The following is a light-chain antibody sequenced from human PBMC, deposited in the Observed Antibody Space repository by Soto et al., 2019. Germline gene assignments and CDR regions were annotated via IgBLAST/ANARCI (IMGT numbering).Light chain of an antibody. Sequence: DIQMTQSPSTLSASVGDRVTITCRASQSISSWLAWYQQKPGKAPKLLIYDASSLKSGVPSRFSGSGSGTEFTLTISSLQPDDLATYYCQQYNRYSRTFGQGTKVDIK. CDR3: QQYNRYSRT. CDR1: QSISSW. CDR2: DAS. V-gene: IGKV1-5*01. J-gene: IGKJ1*01.